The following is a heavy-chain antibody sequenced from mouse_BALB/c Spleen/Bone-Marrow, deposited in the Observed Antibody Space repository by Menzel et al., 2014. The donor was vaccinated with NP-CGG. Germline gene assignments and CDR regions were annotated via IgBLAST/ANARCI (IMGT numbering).Heavy chain of an antibody. V-gene: IGHV1-87*01. D-gene: IGHD2-4*01. CDR1: GYTSTSYW. Sequence: SGAELTRPGASMKLSCKASGYTSTSYWMQWVKQRPGQGLEWIGAIYPGDGDTRYTQKFKGKTTLTADKSSSTAYMQLSSLASEDSAVYYCARDGYDYVFAYWGQGTLVTVSA. J-gene: IGHJ3*01. CDR3: ARDGYDYVFAY. CDR2: IYPGDGDT.